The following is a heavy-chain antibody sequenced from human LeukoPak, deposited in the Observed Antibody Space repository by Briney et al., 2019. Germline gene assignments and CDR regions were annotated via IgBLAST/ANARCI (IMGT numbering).Heavy chain of an antibody. V-gene: IGHV1-2*02. CDR1: VYTFTGYY. Sequence: ASVKVSCKASVYTFTGYYMHWVRQAPGQGLEWMGWINPNSGGTNYAQKFQGRVTMTRDTSISTAYMELSRLRSDDTAVYYCARVGGEDIVVVPAANFDYWGQGTLVTVSS. CDR3: ARVGGEDIVVVPAANFDY. CDR2: INPNSGGT. D-gene: IGHD2-2*01. J-gene: IGHJ4*02.